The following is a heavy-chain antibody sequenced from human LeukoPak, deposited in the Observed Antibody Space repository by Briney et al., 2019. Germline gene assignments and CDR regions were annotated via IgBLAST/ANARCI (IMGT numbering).Heavy chain of an antibody. CDR2: IWYDGSNK. V-gene: IGHV3-33*01. J-gene: IGHJ5*02. Sequence: PGGSLRLSCAASGFTFSSYGMHWVRQAPGKGLEWVAVIWYDGSNKYYADSVKGRFTISRDNAKNSLYLQMNSLRAEDMAVYYCARVQTPVPDIVVVPAAAEKRNWFDPWGQGTLVTVSS. CDR1: GFTFSSYG. D-gene: IGHD2-2*01. CDR3: ARVQTPVPDIVVVPAAAEKRNWFDP.